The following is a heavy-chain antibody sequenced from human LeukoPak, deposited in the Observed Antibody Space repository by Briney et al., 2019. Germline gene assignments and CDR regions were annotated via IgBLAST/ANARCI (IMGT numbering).Heavy chain of an antibody. V-gene: IGHV5-51*01. D-gene: IGHD3-9*01. J-gene: IGHJ4*02. CDR3: ARHVRYSQLNHFDY. Sequence: GASLQSSYKGSGSSFTSYWIGWGRPRPGKGREWRGIIYPGDSDTRYSPSLQGQVTISAHKSISTAYLQWSSLKASDTAMYYCARHVRYSQLNHFDYWGQGTLVTVSS. CDR2: IYPGDSDT. CDR1: GSSFTSYW.